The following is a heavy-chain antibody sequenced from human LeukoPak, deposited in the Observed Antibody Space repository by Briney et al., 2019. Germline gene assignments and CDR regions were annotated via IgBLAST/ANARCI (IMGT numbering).Heavy chain of an antibody. CDR1: GFTVSSNY. Sequence: GGSLRLSCAASGFTVSSNYMSWVRQAPGKGLEWVAVISYDGSNKYYADSVKGRFTISRDNSKNTLYLQMNSLRAEDTAVYYCARDITMIVGQNDYWGQGTLVTVSS. D-gene: IGHD3-22*01. CDR2: ISYDGSNK. J-gene: IGHJ4*02. V-gene: IGHV3-30-3*01. CDR3: ARDITMIVGQNDY.